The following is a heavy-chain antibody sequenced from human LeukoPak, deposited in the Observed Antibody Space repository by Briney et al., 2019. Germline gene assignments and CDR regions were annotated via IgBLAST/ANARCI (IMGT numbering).Heavy chain of an antibody. CDR3: ARGYSHGYYFDY. J-gene: IGHJ4*02. V-gene: IGHV4-39*07. Sequence: SETLSLTCTVSSGSISTSNYYWGWVRQPPGKALEWIGNIFYSGSTYYSPSLKSRVTISLDTSRNQFSLKLNSVTAADTAVYYCARGYSHGYYFDYWGQGTLVTVSS. CDR2: IFYSGST. D-gene: IGHD5-18*01. CDR1: SGSISTSNYY.